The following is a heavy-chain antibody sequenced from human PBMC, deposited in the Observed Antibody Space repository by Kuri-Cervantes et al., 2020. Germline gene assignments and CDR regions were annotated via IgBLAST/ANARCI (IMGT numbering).Heavy chain of an antibody. Sequence: GESLKISCAASGFIFSTYAITWVRQAPGKGLQCVSSITGRGDSTYYSDSVKGRFTISRDNSKNTLYLQMNFLRAEDTAVYFCAKEFQVRDYYYHMDVWGKGTTVTVSS. CDR2: ITGRGDST. V-gene: IGHV3-23*01. CDR1: GFIFSTYA. J-gene: IGHJ6*03. CDR3: AKEFQVRDYYYHMDV.